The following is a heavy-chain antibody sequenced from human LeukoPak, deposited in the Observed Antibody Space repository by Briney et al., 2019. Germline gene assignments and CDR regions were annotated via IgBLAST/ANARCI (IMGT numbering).Heavy chain of an antibody. D-gene: IGHD6-13*01. CDR1: GFTFSSYA. CDR3: AKAASSSWPSYYYGMDV. CDR2: ISGSGGSI. Sequence: GGSLRLSCAASGFTFSSYAMSWVRQAPGKGLEWVSAISGSGGSIYYADSVKGRFTISKDNSKNTVYLQMSSLRVDDTAVYYCAKAASSSWPSYYYGMDVWGQGTTVTVSS. J-gene: IGHJ6*02. V-gene: IGHV3-23*01.